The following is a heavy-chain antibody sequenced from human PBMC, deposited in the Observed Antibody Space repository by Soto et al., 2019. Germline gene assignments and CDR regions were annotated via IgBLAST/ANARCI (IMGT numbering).Heavy chain of an antibody. Sequence: GASVKVSCKASGYTFTSYGISWVRQAPGQGLEWMGWISAYNGNTNYAQKPQGRVTMTTDTSTSTAYMELRSLRSDDTAVYFFARVGMVYYDILTGYFDYWGQGTLVTVSS. D-gene: IGHD3-9*01. J-gene: IGHJ4*02. CDR3: ARVGMVYYDILTGYFDY. CDR2: ISAYNGNT. CDR1: GYTFTSYG. V-gene: IGHV1-18*01.